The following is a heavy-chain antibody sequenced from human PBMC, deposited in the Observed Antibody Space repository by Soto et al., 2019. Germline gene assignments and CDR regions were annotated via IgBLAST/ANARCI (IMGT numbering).Heavy chain of an antibody. J-gene: IGHJ4*02. V-gene: IGHV1-18*01. D-gene: IGHD3-22*01. Sequence: ASVKVSCKASGYSFDRYGISWVRQAPGQRPEWMGWISADNGDTRFSQKVQGRLTLTTDTSTNTAYMDLRSLSSDDTAVYYCARDRSYYYETSGYPFDYWGQGTLVTVSS. CDR3: ARDRSYYYETSGYPFDY. CDR2: ISADNGDT. CDR1: GYSFDRYG.